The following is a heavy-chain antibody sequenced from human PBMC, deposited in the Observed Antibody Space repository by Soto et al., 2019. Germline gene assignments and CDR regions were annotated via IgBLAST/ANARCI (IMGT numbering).Heavy chain of an antibody. D-gene: IGHD6-19*01. Sequence: PGGSLRLSCAASGFTFSSYAMHWVRQAPGKGLEYVSAISSNGGSTYYANSVKGRFTISRDNSKNTLYLQMGSLRAEDMAVYYCARQWLDSYYFDYWGQGTLVTV. CDR3: ARQWLDSYYFDY. J-gene: IGHJ4*02. V-gene: IGHV3-64*01. CDR2: ISSNGGST. CDR1: GFTFSSYA.